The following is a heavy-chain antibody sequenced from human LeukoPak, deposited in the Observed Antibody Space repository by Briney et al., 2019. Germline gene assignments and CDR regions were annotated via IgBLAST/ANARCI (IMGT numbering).Heavy chain of an antibody. CDR3: ARQANYYDSSGYFGYYMDV. Sequence: KSGGSLRLSCVASGFTFSSYSMNWVRQAPGKGLEWVSSISSSSSYIYYADSVKGRFTISRDNAKNSLYLQMNSLRAEDTAVYYCARQANYYDSSGYFGYYMDVWGKGTTVTVSS. J-gene: IGHJ6*03. D-gene: IGHD3-22*01. CDR1: GFTFSSYS. V-gene: IGHV3-21*01. CDR2: ISSSSSYI.